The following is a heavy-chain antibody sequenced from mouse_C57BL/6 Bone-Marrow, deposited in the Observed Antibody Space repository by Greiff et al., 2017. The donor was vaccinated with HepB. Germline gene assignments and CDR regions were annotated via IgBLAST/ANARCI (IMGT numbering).Heavy chain of an antibody. Sequence: VQVVESGGGLVKPGGSLKLSCAASGFTFSSYTMSWVRQTPEKRLEWVATISGGGGNTYYPDSVKGRFTISRDNAKNTLYLQMSSLRSEDTALYYCARRGDYYGSSYPAWFAYWGQGTLVTVSA. CDR1: GFTFSSYT. D-gene: IGHD1-1*01. CDR2: ISGGGGNT. CDR3: ARRGDYYGSSYPAWFAY. V-gene: IGHV5-9*01. J-gene: IGHJ3*01.